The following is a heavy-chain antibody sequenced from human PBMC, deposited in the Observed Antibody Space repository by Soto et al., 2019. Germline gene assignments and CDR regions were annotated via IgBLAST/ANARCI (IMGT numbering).Heavy chain of an antibody. J-gene: IGHJ4*02. V-gene: IGHV3-23*01. CDR2: ISGSGGST. Sequence: ESGGGLVQPGGSLRLSCAASGFTFSSYAMSWVRQAPGKGLEWVSAISGSGGSTYYADSVKGRFTISRDNSKNTLYLQMNSLRAEDTAVYYCAKWGRITMIVVVKGGGFDYWGQGTLVTVSS. CDR3: AKWGRITMIVVVKGGGFDY. D-gene: IGHD3-22*01. CDR1: GFTFSSYA.